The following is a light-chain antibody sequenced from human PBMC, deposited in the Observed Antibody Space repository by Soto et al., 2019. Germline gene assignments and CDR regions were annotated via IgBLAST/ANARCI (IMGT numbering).Light chain of an antibody. CDR1: NSDVGGYNY. Sequence: QSALTQPASVSGSPGQTITISCTGTNSDVGGYNYVSWYQQHPGKAPKLMIYDVSNRPSGVSDRFSGSKSGNTASLTISWLQDEDEADYHCSSYTSRNTYVFGTGTKLTVL. CDR3: SSYTSRNTYV. J-gene: IGLJ1*01. CDR2: DVS. V-gene: IGLV2-14*01.